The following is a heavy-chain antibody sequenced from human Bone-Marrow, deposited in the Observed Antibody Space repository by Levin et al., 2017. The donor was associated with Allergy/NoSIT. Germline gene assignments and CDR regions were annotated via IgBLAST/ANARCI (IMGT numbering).Heavy chain of an antibody. CDR1: GFTFSDYY. CDR3: ARDWDFDF. CDR2: INGAGSSA. J-gene: IGHJ4*02. D-gene: IGHD3-16*01. V-gene: IGHV3-74*01. Sequence: GESLKISCEASGFTFSDYYIYWVRQDPGKGLVWVSRINGAGSSADYADFVRGRFTISRDNAKNTLYLQMNNLRVEDTAIYYCARDWDFDFWGQGTLVTVSS.